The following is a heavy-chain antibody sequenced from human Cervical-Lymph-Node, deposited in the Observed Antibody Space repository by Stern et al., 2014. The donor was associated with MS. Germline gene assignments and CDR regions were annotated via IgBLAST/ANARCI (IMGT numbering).Heavy chain of an antibody. D-gene: IGHD2-15*01. J-gene: IGHJ3*02. Sequence: QLVQSGAEVKKPGASVKVSSKASRYTFTSYGISSARQAPGKGLEWMSWISAYNGNTNYAQRLQGRVTMTTDTSTSTAYMELRSLRSDDTAVYYCARGLLGSENAFDIWGQGTMVTVSS. CDR3: ARGLLGSENAFDI. CDR1: RYTFTSYG. CDR2: ISAYNGNT. V-gene: IGHV1-18*01.